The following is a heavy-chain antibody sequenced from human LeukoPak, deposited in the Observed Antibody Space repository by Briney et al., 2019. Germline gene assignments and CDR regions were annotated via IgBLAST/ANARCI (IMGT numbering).Heavy chain of an antibody. J-gene: IGHJ4*02. CDR1: GGSISSGSHY. CDR2: MHYSGIT. D-gene: IGHD5-12*01. CDR3: ARYPYSDSGVWQAFDY. V-gene: IGHV4-39*01. Sequence: PSETLSLTCIVSGGSISSGSHYWDWIRQPPGKGLEWTGSMHYSGITYYNPSLTSRVTISVDTSKNQFSLRLTSVTAADTAVYYCARYPYSDSGVWQAFDYWGQGTLVTVSS.